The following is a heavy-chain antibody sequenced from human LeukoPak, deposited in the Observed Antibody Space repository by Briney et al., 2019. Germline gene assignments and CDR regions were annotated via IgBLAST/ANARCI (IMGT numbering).Heavy chain of an antibody. V-gene: IGHV3-49*03. J-gene: IGHJ4*02. Sequence: PGRSLRLSCTASGFTFGDYTLSWLRQAPGKGLEWISLIRKKAYGGTTEYAASVKGRFTISRDDSKDIAYLQVNSLKTEDTAVYYCARKSPFYDYVWGSYRGFDYWGQGTLVTVSS. CDR2: IRKKAYGGTT. CDR1: GFTFGDYT. D-gene: IGHD3-16*02. CDR3: ARKSPFYDYVWGSYRGFDY.